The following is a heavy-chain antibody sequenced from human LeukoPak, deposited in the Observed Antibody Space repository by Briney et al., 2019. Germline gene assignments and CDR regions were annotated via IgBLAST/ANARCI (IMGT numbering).Heavy chain of an antibody. D-gene: IGHD6-13*01. CDR3: ARRRIAAAGTGYNWFDP. J-gene: IGHJ5*02. CDR1: GFTFSSYS. CDR2: ISSSSSTI. Sequence: GGSLRLSCAASGFTFSSYSMNWVRQAPGKGLEWVSYISSSSSTIYYAVSVKGRFTISRDNAKNSLYLQMNSLRAEDTAVYYCARRRIAAAGTGYNWFDPWGQGTLVTVSS. V-gene: IGHV3-48*01.